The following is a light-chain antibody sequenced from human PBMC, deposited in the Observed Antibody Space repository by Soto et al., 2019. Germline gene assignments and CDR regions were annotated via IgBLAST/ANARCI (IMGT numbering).Light chain of an antibody. CDR2: GAS. CDR1: QSLSSNY. Sequence: DIVLTQSPGTLSSSPGDRATLSCRASQSLSSNYLAWYQQKPGQGPRLLIYGASRRATDIPDRFSGSGSGTDFALTITRLEPADFAVYFCQQYDTFPRTFGQGTKVEIQ. V-gene: IGKV3-20*01. J-gene: IGKJ1*01. CDR3: QQYDTFPRT.